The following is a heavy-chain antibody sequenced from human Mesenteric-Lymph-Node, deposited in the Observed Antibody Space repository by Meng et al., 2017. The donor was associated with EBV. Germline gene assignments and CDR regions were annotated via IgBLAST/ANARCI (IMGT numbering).Heavy chain of an antibody. CDR1: GFTFSDSG. D-gene: IGHD6-19*01. Sequence: VVVGGRVVQPGLSVCRSCAAAGFTFSDSGMHWVRQAPGKGLEWVAMISYDVTSKYYVDSVKGRFTISRDNSKNTLFLQMESLRVDDTAVYYCARDWGSCGWYNWFGPWGQGTLVTVSS. CDR2: ISYDVTSK. CDR3: ARDWGSCGWYNWFGP. V-gene: IGHV3-30*03. J-gene: IGHJ5*02.